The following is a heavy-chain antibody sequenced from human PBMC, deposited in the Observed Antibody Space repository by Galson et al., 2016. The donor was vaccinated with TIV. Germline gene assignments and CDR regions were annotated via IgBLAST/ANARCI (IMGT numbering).Heavy chain of an antibody. Sequence: SCKASGGTFSSYVFNWVRQAPGQGLEWMGGIIPLFDTAHYAQKFQGRVTITADESSGTVYMEVSSLRSEDTAVYYCATDRNTAMDTYYYYYGLDVWGQGTTVTVSS. CDR1: GGTFSSYV. CDR2: IIPLFDTA. CDR3: ATDRNTAMDTYYYYYGLDV. V-gene: IGHV1-69*01. D-gene: IGHD5-18*01. J-gene: IGHJ6*02.